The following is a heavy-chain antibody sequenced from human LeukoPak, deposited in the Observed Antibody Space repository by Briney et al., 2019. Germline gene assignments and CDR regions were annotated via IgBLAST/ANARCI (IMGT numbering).Heavy chain of an antibody. CDR2: IFYNGST. CDR1: GGSISSSNYY. D-gene: IGHD3-10*01. J-gene: IGHJ4*02. Sequence: PSETLSLTCTVSGGSISSSNYYWGWIRQPPGTGLEWIGSIFYNGSTSHNPSLKSRVTISVDTSKNQFSLKLSSVTAADTAVYYCARLPFLWFGEPMRGYFDYWDQGTLVTVSS. V-gene: IGHV4-39*01. CDR3: ARLPFLWFGEPMRGYFDY.